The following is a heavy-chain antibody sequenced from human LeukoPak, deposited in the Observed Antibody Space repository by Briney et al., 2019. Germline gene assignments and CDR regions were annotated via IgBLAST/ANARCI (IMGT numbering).Heavy chain of an antibody. CDR1: GGSISSSSYY. CDR2: IYYSGST. D-gene: IGHD1-20*01. V-gene: IGHV4-39*01. Sequence: PSETLSLTCTVSGGSISSSSYYWGWIRQPQGKGLEWIGSIYYSGSTYYNPSLKSRVTISVDTSKNQFSLKLSTVTAADTAVYYCARVSITGNAFDIWGQGTMVTVSS. CDR3: ARVSITGNAFDI. J-gene: IGHJ3*02.